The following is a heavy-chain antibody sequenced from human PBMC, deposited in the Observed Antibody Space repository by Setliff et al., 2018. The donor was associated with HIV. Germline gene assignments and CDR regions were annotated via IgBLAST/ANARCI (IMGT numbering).Heavy chain of an antibody. V-gene: IGHV1-18*01. J-gene: IGHJ6*02. Sequence: VKVSCKASGYTFTSYGISWVRQAPGQGLEWMGWISAYNGNTNYEQKLQARLTMTWNTSTNTAYMELRSLTSDDTAVYYCARGRYNSRIDDWGQGTTDTVS. CDR2: ISAYNGNT. CDR3: ARGRYNSRIDD. CDR1: GYTFTSYG. D-gene: IGHD5-18*01.